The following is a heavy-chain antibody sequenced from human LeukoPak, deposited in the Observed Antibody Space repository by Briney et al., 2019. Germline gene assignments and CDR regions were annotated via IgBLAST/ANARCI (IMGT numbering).Heavy chain of an antibody. Sequence: GESLKISCKGSGYSFTRYWIGWVRQMTGKGLEWMGIIYPGDSDTRYSPSFQGQVTISADKSISTAYLQWSSLKASDTAMYYCARLGAGNSSGSYVFDILGQGTMVTVSS. V-gene: IGHV5-51*01. CDR2: IYPGDSDT. D-gene: IGHD3-22*01. J-gene: IGHJ3*02. CDR1: GYSFTRYW. CDR3: ARLGAGNSSGSYVFDI.